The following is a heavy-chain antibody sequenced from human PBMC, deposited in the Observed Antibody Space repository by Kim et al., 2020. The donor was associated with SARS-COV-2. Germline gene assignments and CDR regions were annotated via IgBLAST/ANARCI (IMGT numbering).Heavy chain of an antibody. Sequence: SITRHYADSRKGRFTISRENAKNPLDLQMNSLRDEETAVYYCASKTQSRFWGQGTLVTVSS. CDR2: SITR. J-gene: IGHJ4*02. V-gene: IGHV3-48*02. D-gene: IGHD3-16*01. CDR3: ASKTQSRF.